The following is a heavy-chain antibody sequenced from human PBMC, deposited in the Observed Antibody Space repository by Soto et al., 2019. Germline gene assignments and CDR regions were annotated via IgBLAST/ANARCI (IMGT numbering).Heavy chain of an antibody. D-gene: IGHD3-22*01. V-gene: IGHV3-30-3*01. J-gene: IGHJ4*02. CDR3: ARGLSDYYDSSGYYFDY. CDR2: ISYDGSNK. CDR1: GFTFSSYA. Sequence: QVQLVESGGGVVQPRRSLRLSCAASGFTFSSYAMHWVRQAPGKGLEGVAVISYDGSNKYYADSVKGRFTISRDNSKNTLYLQMNSLRSEDTAVYYCARGLSDYYDSSGYYFDYWGQGTLVTVSS.